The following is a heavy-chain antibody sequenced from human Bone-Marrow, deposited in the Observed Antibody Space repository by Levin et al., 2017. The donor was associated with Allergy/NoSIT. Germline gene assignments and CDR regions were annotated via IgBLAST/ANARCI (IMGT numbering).Heavy chain of an antibody. J-gene: IGHJ4*02. Sequence: GGSLRLSCAASGFTFSDHYMDWVRQAPGKGLEWVGRTRNKANSYTTEYAASVKGRFTISRDDSKNSLYLQMNSLKTEDTAVYYCARDGNCSGGSCYFDYWGQGTLVTVSS. CDR2: TRNKANSYTT. D-gene: IGHD2-15*01. CDR1: GFTFSDHY. CDR3: ARDGNCSGGSCYFDY. V-gene: IGHV3-72*01.